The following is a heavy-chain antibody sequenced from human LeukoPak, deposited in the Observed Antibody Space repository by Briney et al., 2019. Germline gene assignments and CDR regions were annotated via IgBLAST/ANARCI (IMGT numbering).Heavy chain of an antibody. CDR1: GFSFSSYE. CDR2: ISSSATNI. Sequence: GGSRSLSCAASGFSFSSYEMNWVRPAPGKGLEWVSHISSSATNIYYADSVKGRFTISRDNAKNSLYLQTNGLRAEDTAVYYCAKEGSYDALDIWGQGTMVTVSS. CDR3: AKEGSYDALDI. D-gene: IGHD1-26*01. J-gene: IGHJ3*02. V-gene: IGHV3-48*03.